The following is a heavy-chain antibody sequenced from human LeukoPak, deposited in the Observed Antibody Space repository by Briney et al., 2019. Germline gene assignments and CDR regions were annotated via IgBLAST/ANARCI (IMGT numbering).Heavy chain of an antibody. CDR2: IYSSGST. J-gene: IGHJ3*02. CDR1: GFTFSSYA. CDR3: ARGGDIVGTSRSAFDI. Sequence: PGGSLRLSCAASGFTFSSYAMSWVRQAPGKGLEWVSLIYSSGSTDYADPVKGRFTISRDNSKNTLYLQMNSLRDEDTAVYYCARGGDIVGTSRSAFDIWGQGTMVTVSS. V-gene: IGHV3-23*05. D-gene: IGHD1-26*01.